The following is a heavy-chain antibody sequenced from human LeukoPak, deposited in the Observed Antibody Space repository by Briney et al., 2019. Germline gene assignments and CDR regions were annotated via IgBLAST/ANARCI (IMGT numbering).Heavy chain of an antibody. D-gene: IGHD5-12*01. V-gene: IGHV1-69*06. J-gene: IGHJ6*03. CDR2: IIPIFGTA. Sequence: SVKVSCKASGGTFSSYAISWVRQAPGQGLEWMGGIIPIFGTANYAQKFQGRVTITADKSTSTAYMELSSLRSEDTAVYYCARERSGYDHYMDVWGKGTTVTVSS. CDR1: GGTFSSYA. CDR3: ARERSGYDHYMDV.